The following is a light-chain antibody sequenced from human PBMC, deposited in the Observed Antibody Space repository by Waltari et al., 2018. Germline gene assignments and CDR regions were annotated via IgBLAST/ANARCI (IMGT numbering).Light chain of an antibody. CDR3: QQYDNLPSIT. Sequence: DIQMTQSPSSLSASVGDRVTITCQASQDISNHLNWYQQKPSNPPKLLFYDASTLETGVPSRFSGSGSGTDFTFTITSLQPEDIATYYCQQYDNLPSITFGQGTRLDIK. J-gene: IGKJ5*01. CDR1: QDISNH. CDR2: DAS. V-gene: IGKV1-33*01.